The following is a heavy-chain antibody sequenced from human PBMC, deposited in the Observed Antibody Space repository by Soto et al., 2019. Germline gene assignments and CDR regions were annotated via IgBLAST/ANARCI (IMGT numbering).Heavy chain of an antibody. CDR3: ARYRGGSYGDFPPFDY. CDR2: LSGNSGTT. Sequence: PGGSLRLSCAASGFTFSSYAMTWVRQAPGKGLEWVSALSGNSGTTYSADSVKGRFTISRDNSKNTLYLQMNSLRSDDTAVYYCARYRGGSYGDFPPFDYWGHGTLVTSPQ. CDR1: GFTFSSYA. V-gene: IGHV3-23*01. J-gene: IGHJ4*01. D-gene: IGHD4-17*01.